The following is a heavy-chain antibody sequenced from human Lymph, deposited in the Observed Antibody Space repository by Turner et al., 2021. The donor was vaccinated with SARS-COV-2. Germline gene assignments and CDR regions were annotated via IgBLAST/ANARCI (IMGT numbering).Heavy chain of an antibody. J-gene: IGHJ4*02. CDR3: ARGDYYGSGTYPGKTFDY. CDR1: GFTFSSYA. CDR2: ISFDGNNK. V-gene: IGHV3-30-3*01. D-gene: IGHD3-10*01. Sequence: QVQLVESGGGVVQPGGSLRLACAASGFTFSSYAMHWVRQAPGKGLEWVAVISFDGNNKYYTDSVKGRFTISRDNSENTLYLQLNSLRPEDTAVYYCARGDYYGSGTYPGKTFDYWGQGTLVTVSS.